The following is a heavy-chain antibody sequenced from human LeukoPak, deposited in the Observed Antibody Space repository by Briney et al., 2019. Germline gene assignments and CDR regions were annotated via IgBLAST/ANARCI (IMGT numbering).Heavy chain of an antibody. J-gene: IGHJ4*02. CDR2: ISYDGNDK. V-gene: IGHV3-30*18. CDR1: GFTFSSYD. Sequence: GGSLRLSCAASGFTFSSYDMHWVRQAPGKGLEWVAVISYDGNDKHYADSVKGRFTISRDNSKNTLYLQMNSLRVEDTAVYYCAKDQYDYVRGEFDYWGQGALVTVSS. D-gene: IGHD3-16*01. CDR3: AKDQYDYVRGEFDY.